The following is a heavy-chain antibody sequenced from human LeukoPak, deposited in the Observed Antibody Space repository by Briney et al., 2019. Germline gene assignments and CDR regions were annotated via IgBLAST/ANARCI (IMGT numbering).Heavy chain of an antibody. CDR2: ISTYNGNT. D-gene: IGHD3-22*01. J-gene: IGHJ4*02. V-gene: IGHV1-18*01. Sequence: GASVKVSCKTSGYTFTSYGISWVRQAPGQGLEWIGWISTYNGNTNNAQKFKGRVTMTTDTSTSTAYMELRSLRSDDTAVYYCARDLTTFYYDSSAYSDWGQGTLVTVSS. CDR1: GYTFTSYG. CDR3: ARDLTTFYYDSSAYSD.